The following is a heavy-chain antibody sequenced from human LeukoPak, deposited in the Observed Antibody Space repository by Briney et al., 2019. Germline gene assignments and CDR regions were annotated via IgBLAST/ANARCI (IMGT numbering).Heavy chain of an antibody. Sequence: GGSLRLSCAASGFTFSDYYMAWIRQAPGKGLEWVSYISSSTGYTNYADSLKGRFTISRDNPKNSLYLQMNSLRAEDTAVYYCARVGQEYYYGMDVWGQGTTVTVSS. CDR2: ISSSTGYT. CDR1: GFTFSDYY. J-gene: IGHJ6*02. CDR3: ARVGQEYYYGMDV. V-gene: IGHV3-11*06. D-gene: IGHD2/OR15-2a*01.